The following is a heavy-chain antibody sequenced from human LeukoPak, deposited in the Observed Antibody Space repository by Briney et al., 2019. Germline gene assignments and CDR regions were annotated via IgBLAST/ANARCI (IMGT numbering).Heavy chain of an antibody. CDR2: ISSYNGNT. J-gene: IGHJ4*02. D-gene: IGHD3-9*01. CDR1: GGTFSSYA. Sequence: ASVQVSCKASGGTFSSYAISWVRQAPGQGLEWMGWISSYNGNTNYAQKLQGRATMTTDTSTSTAYMELRSLRSDDTAVYYCARGSFPSDDILTGPFDNWGQGTLVTVSS. V-gene: IGHV1-18*01. CDR3: ARGSFPSDDILTGPFDN.